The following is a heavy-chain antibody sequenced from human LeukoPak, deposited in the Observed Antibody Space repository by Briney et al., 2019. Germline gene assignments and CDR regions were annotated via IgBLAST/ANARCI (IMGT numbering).Heavy chain of an antibody. Sequence: GRSRRLSCAASGFTFSSYAMHWVRQAPGKGLEWVAVISYDGSNKYYADSVKGRFTISRDNSKNTLYLQMNSLRAEDTAVYYCARDGPRGYSYGMIDYWGQGTLVTVSS. CDR2: ISYDGSNK. V-gene: IGHV3-30-3*01. D-gene: IGHD5-18*01. CDR1: GFTFSSYA. J-gene: IGHJ4*02. CDR3: ARDGPRGYSYGMIDY.